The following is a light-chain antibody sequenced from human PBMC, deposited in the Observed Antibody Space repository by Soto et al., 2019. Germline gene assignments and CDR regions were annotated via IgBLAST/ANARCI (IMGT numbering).Light chain of an antibody. CDR1: QSVSSY. J-gene: IGKJ3*01. CDR2: DTS. CDR3: QQRTNWPRSFP. V-gene: IGKV3-11*01. Sequence: EIVLTQSPATLSLSPGERATLSCRASQSVSSYLAWYQQKPGQAPRLLIYDTSKRATGIPVRFSGSGSGTDFTLTISSLEPEDFAVYYCQQRTNWPRSFPFGPGTKVDIK.